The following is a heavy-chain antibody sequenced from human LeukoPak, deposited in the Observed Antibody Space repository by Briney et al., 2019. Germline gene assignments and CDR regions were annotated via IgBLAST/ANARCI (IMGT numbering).Heavy chain of an antibody. J-gene: IGHJ3*02. V-gene: IGHV4-59*01. Sequence: SETLFLTFTVSGGFIRSYYWSWVRAPPGKGLGWVGYIYYSGGTNYKPSLQGRVTISIDTSKNQVSLELSSVTAAGTAGYLCSRAGYDFWSGYSVRREYAFLIWGQGTMVTVSS. D-gene: IGHD3-3*01. CDR2: IYYSGGT. CDR1: GGFIRSYY. CDR3: SRAGYDFWSGYSVRREYAFLI.